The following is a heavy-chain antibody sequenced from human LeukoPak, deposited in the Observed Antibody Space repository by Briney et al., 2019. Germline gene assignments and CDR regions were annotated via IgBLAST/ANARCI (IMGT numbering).Heavy chain of an antibody. CDR3: ARGGLALVAANYYYYMDV. V-gene: IGHV1-69*05. Sequence: SVKVSCKASGGTFSSYAISWVQQAPGQGLEWMGGIIPIFGTANYAQKFQGRITITTDESTSTAYMELSSLRSEDTAVYYCARGGLALVAANYYYYMDVWGKGTTVTVSS. CDR1: GGTFSSYA. D-gene: IGHD2-15*01. J-gene: IGHJ6*03. CDR2: IIPIFGTA.